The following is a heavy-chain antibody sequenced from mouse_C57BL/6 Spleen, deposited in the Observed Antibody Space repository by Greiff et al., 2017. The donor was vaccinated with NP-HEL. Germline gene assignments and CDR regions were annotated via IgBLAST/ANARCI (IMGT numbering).Heavy chain of an antibody. Sequence: QVQLKQSGPELVKPGASVKISCKASGYAFSSSWMNWVKQRPGKGLEWIGRIYPGDGDTNYNGKFKGKATLTADKSSSTAYMQLSSLTSEDSAVYFCARCPYDGYFDYWGQGTTLTVSS. J-gene: IGHJ2*01. D-gene: IGHD2-3*01. CDR1: GYAFSSSW. CDR2: IYPGDGDT. V-gene: IGHV1-82*01. CDR3: ARCPYDGYFDY.